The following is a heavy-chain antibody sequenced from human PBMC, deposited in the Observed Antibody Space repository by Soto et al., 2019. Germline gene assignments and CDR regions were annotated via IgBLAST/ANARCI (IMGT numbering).Heavy chain of an antibody. J-gene: IGHJ5*02. Sequence: PVGSLRLSCAASGFTFTDYAMSWVRQAPGRGLEWVSAISGGSTYYADSVKGRFTISRDNSKNTLYLQMNSLRVEDTAVYYCAKGGRNTGYSYHKFDPWGQGTLVTVSS. D-gene: IGHD3-22*01. CDR3: AKGGRNTGYSYHKFDP. CDR1: GFTFTDYA. CDR2: ISGGST. V-gene: IGHV3-23*01.